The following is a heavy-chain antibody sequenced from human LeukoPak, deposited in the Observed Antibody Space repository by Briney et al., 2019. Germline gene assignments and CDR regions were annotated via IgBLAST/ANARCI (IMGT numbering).Heavy chain of an antibody. D-gene: IGHD6-19*01. J-gene: IGHJ3*02. CDR2: ISHDGSR. CDR3: AKDRSGWTDAFDI. V-gene: IGHV3-30*18. Sequence: PGRSLRLSSAASGFTFRSFGMHWVRQAPGKGLEWVAVISHDGSRYYVDSVKGRFTISRDNSKNMLYLQMNSLSAEDTAVYYCAKDRSGWTDAFDIWGQGTMVTVSS. CDR1: GFTFRSFG.